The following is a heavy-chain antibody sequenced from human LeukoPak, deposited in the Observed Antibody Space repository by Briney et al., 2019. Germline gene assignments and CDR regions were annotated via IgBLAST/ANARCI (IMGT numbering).Heavy chain of an antibody. J-gene: IGHJ4*02. Sequence: GGSLRLSCAASGLTFSSYGMHWVRQAPGKGLEWVAFIRYDGSNKYYADSVKGRFTISRDNSKNTLYLQMNSLRAEDTAVYYCAKPPGEQWLMAGYYFDYWGQGTLVTVSS. D-gene: IGHD6-19*01. V-gene: IGHV3-30*02. CDR1: GLTFSSYG. CDR3: AKPPGEQWLMAGYYFDY. CDR2: IRYDGSNK.